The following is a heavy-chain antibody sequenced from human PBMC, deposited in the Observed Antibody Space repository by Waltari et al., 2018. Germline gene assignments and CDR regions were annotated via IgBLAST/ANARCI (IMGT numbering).Heavy chain of an antibody. V-gene: IGHV4-34*01. CDR1: GGSFSGYY. D-gene: IGHD6-13*01. CDR3: TRGLLAAAGPRFGY. J-gene: IGHJ4*02. Sequence: QVQLQQWGAGLLKPSETLSLTCAVHGGSFSGYYWSWIRQPPGKGLEWIGEINHSGGTNYNPSLKSRVTISVDTSKNQFSLKLSSVTAADTSVYYCTRGLLAAAGPRFGYWGQGTLVTVSS. CDR2: INHSGGT.